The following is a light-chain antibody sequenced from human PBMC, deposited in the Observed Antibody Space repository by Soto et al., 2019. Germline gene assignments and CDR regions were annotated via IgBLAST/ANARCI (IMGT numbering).Light chain of an antibody. J-gene: IGKJ4*01. V-gene: IGKV1D-16*01. Sequence: DVQMTQSPSSLSASIGDRVTLSCRASQGISRWLAWYQQKPGKAPKSLIFAASTLQSGVPSRFSGSGSGTDFTLTISSLQSEDFATYYCQQYHNWPPLTFGGGTKVEIK. CDR3: QQYHNWPPLT. CDR1: QGISRW. CDR2: AAS.